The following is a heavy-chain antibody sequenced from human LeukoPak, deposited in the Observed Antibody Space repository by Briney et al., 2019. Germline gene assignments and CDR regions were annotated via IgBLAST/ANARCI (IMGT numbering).Heavy chain of an antibody. Sequence: GGSLRLSCAASGFTFSSYWMHWVRQAPGKGLVWVSRINSDGSSTSYADSVKGRFTISRDNAKNALYLQMNSLRAEDTAVYYCARGPRGYGDSPMRWGQGTLVTVSS. D-gene: IGHD4-17*01. CDR2: INSDGSST. CDR1: GFTFSSYW. CDR3: ARGPRGYGDSPMR. J-gene: IGHJ4*02. V-gene: IGHV3-74*01.